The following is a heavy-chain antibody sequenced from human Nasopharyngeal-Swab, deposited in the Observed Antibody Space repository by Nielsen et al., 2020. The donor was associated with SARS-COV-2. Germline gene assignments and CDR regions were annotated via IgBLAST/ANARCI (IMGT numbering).Heavy chain of an antibody. CDR3: ARALWKKSYYYYMDV. CDR1: GGSICSSSYY. CDR2: INHSGST. J-gene: IGHJ6*03. V-gene: IGHV4-39*07. D-gene: IGHD2/OR15-2a*01. Sequence: SETLSLTCTVSGGSICSSSYYWGWIRQPPGKGLEWIGEINHSGSTNYNPSLKSRVTISIDTSKNQFSLKLSSVTAADTAVYYCARALWKKSYYYYMDVWGKGTTVTVSS.